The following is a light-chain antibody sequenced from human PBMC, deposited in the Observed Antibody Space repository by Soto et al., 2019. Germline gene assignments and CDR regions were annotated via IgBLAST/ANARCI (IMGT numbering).Light chain of an antibody. CDR2: DAS. Sequence: EIVLAPSPGTLSLSPGGRATLSCRASQSVSSYLAWYQQKPGQAPRLLIYDASNRATGTPARFSGSGSGTDFTLTISSLEPEDFAVYYCQQRSNWPPSLTFGGGTKVDI. CDR3: QQRSNWPPSLT. V-gene: IGKV3-11*01. CDR1: QSVSSY. J-gene: IGKJ4*01.